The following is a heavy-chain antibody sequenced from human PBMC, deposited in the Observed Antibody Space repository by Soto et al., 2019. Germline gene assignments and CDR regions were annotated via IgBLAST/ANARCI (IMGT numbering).Heavy chain of an antibody. CDR1: GFTFSTYD. V-gene: IGHV3-30*18. CDR3: AKGGKQQINFDY. J-gene: IGHJ4*02. Sequence: GGSLRLSCAASGFTFSTYDMHWVRQAPGKGLEWVAFILYDGSDKYYADSVKGRFTISRDNSKNTLYLQMNSLRPEDTAVYYCAKGGKQQINFDYWGQGTLVTVSS. CDR2: ILYDGSDK. D-gene: IGHD6-13*01.